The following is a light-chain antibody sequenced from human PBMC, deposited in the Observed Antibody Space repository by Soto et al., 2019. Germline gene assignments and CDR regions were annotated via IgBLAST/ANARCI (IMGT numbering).Light chain of an antibody. Sequence: QSALTQPASVSGSPGQSITISCTGTSSDVAGYNHVSWYQHHPGKAPKLIIYEVTKRPSGVSNRFSGSKSGDTASLTISGLQAEDEADYYCNSYTASTTRIFGTGTKVNVL. CDR3: NSYTASTTRI. CDR2: EVT. CDR1: SSDVAGYNH. V-gene: IGLV2-14*01. J-gene: IGLJ1*01.